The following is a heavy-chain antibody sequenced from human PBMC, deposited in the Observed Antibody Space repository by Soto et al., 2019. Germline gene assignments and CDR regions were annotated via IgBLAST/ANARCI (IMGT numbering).Heavy chain of an antibody. CDR2: IITTLDIV. CDR3: ARDERGYNYVSAYGLDV. D-gene: IGHD5-18*01. V-gene: IGHV1-69*08. CDR1: GGTFNSHT. J-gene: IGHJ6*02. Sequence: QVQLVQSGAELKKPGSSVKVSCEASGGTFNSHTIIAWVRQAPGQGPEWMGRIITTLDIVDYAQKFQDRVTITADRPTNTAFMQLRSLVSEDTAVYYCARDERGYNYVSAYGLDVWGQGTMVTVS.